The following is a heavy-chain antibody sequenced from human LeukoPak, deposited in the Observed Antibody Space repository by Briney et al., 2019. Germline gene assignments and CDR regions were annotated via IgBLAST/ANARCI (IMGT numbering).Heavy chain of an antibody. CDR3: ASSSWSGYRKLKNPGWSDP. CDR2: IIPIFGTA. Sequence: GSSVKVSCKASGGTFSSYAISWVRQAPGQGLEWMGGIIPIFGTANYAQKFQGRVTITADESTSTAYMKLSSLRSEDTAVYYCASSSWSGYRKLKNPGWSDPWGQGTLVTVSS. D-gene: IGHD3-3*01. J-gene: IGHJ5*02. CDR1: GGTFSSYA. V-gene: IGHV1-69*01.